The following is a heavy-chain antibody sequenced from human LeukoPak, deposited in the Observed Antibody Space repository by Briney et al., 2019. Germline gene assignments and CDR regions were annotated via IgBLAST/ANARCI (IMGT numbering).Heavy chain of an antibody. J-gene: IGHJ3*02. D-gene: IGHD2-2*01. CDR2: IYTSGST. Sequence: SETLSLTCTVSGGSISSYYWSWIRQPAGKGLEWIGRIYTSGSTNYNPSLKSRVTMSVDTSKNQFSLKLSSVTAADTAVYYCARDSPWRDIAVVPAAIPDAFDIWGRGTMVTVSS. CDR3: ARDSPWRDIAVVPAAIPDAFDI. V-gene: IGHV4-4*07. CDR1: GGSISSYY.